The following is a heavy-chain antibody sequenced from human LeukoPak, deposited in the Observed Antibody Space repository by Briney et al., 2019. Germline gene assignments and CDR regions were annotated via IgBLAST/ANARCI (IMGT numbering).Heavy chain of an antibody. CDR1: GFTFSSYA. V-gene: IGHV3-23*01. J-gene: IGHJ3*02. CDR2: ISGSGGST. Sequence: PGGSLRLSCAASGFTFSSYAMSWVRQAPGKGLEWVSAISGSGGSTYYADSVKGRFTISRDNSKNTLYLQMNSLRAEDTAVYYCAKDRRRFLEWLRMGHVFDIWGQGTMVTVSS. D-gene: IGHD3-3*01. CDR3: AKDRRRFLEWLRMGHVFDI.